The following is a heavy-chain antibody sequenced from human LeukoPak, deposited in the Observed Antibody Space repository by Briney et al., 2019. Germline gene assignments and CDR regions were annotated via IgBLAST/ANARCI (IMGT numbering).Heavy chain of an antibody. V-gene: IGHV4-59*06. CDR1: GGSISSYY. Sequence: SETLSLTCTVSGGSISSYYWSWIRQPPGKGLEWIGYIYYSGSTYYNPSLKSRVTISVDTSKNQFSLKLSSVTAADTAVYYCATITPPDFDYWGQGTLVTVSS. CDR2: IYYSGST. D-gene: IGHD3-16*01. J-gene: IGHJ4*02. CDR3: ATITPPDFDY.